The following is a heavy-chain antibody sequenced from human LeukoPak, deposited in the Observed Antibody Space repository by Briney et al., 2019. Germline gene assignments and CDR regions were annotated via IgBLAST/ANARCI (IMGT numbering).Heavy chain of an antibody. Sequence: GASVKVSCKASGYTFTSYGISWVRQAPGQGLEWMGWISAYNGNTNYAQKLQGRVTMTTDTPTSTAYMELRSLRSDDTAVYYCARALTVAGSQYYYYGMDVWGQGTTVTVSS. J-gene: IGHJ6*02. CDR3: ARALTVAGSQYYYYGMDV. V-gene: IGHV1-18*01. D-gene: IGHD6-19*01. CDR1: GYTFTSYG. CDR2: ISAYNGNT.